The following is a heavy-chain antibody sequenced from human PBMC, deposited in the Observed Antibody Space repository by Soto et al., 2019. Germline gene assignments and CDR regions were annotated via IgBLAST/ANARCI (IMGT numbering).Heavy chain of an antibody. J-gene: IGHJ6*02. CDR1: GGSISSGGYY. V-gene: IGHV4-31*03. CDR3: ARHKSGFLEDWAPDHYGMDV. D-gene: IGHD3-3*01. Sequence: QVQLQESGPGLVKPSQTLSLTCTVSGGSISSGGYYWSWIRQHPGKGLEWIGYIYDSGSTYYNPSLKSRVTLSVDTSKNQFSLKLSSVTAADTAVYYCARHKSGFLEDWAPDHYGMDVWGQGTTVTVSS. CDR2: IYDSGST.